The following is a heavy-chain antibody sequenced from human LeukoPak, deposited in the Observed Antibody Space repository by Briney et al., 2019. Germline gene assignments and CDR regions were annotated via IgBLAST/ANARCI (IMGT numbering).Heavy chain of an antibody. V-gene: IGHV4-59*01. CDR2: IYYSGST. CDR3: AREGLYGDLDYYYYGMDV. Sequence: SETLSLTCTVSGGSISSYYWSWIRQPAGKGLEWIGYIYYSGSTNYNPSLKSRVTISVDTSKNQFSLKLSSVTAADTAVYYCAREGLYGDLDYYYYGMDVWGQGTTVTVSS. J-gene: IGHJ6*02. D-gene: IGHD4-17*01. CDR1: GGSISSYY.